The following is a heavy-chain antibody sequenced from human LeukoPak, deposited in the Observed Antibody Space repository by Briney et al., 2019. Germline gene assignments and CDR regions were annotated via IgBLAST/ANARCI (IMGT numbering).Heavy chain of an antibody. CDR3: ARDYGDYGIDY. CDR1: GGSISSGGYY. D-gene: IGHD4-17*01. CDR2: IYYSGST. J-gene: IGHJ4*02. Sequence: SETLSLTCTVSGGSISSGGYYWRWVRQHPGKGLEWIGYIYYSGSTYYNPSLKSLVTISVDTSKNQFSLKLSPVTAADTAVYYCARDYGDYGIDYWGQGTLVTVSS. V-gene: IGHV4-31*01.